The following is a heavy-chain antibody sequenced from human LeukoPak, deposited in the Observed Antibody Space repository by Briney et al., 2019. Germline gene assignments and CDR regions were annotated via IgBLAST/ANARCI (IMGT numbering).Heavy chain of an antibody. V-gene: IGHV4-39*07. CDR2: IYYSGST. D-gene: IGHD1-26*01. CDR3: ARDRRRASGSPGDWFDP. Sequence: SETLSLTCTASGGSISSSSYYWGWIRQPPGTGLEWIGSIYYSGSTNYNPSLKSRVTISVDTSKNQFSLKLNSVTAADTAVYYCARDRRRASGSPGDWFDPWGQGTLVTVSS. CDR1: GGSISSSSYY. J-gene: IGHJ5*02.